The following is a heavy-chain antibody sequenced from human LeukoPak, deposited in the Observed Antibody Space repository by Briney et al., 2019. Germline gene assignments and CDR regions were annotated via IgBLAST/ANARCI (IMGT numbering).Heavy chain of an antibody. D-gene: IGHD6-19*01. V-gene: IGHV4-59*08. Sequence: SETLSLTCTVSGGSISSYYWSWIRQPPGKGLEWIGYIYYSGSTNYNPSLKSRVTISVDTSKNQFSLKLSSVTAADTAVYYCARQGYSSGWYGGLFDYWGQGTLVTVSS. CDR2: IYYSGST. CDR3: ARQGYSSGWYGGLFDY. CDR1: GGSISSYY. J-gene: IGHJ4*02.